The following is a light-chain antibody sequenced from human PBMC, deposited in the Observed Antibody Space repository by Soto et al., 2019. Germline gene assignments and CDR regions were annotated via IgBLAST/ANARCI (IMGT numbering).Light chain of an antibody. V-gene: IGKV3D-20*01. CDR1: QSLSSAY. CDR2: DAS. Sequence: EIVLTQSPATLSLSPGERATLSCGASQSLSSAYLAWYQLKPGLAPRLLIYDASNRATGIPDRFSGSGSGADFSLTISRLEPEDFAVYYCQQYGSSPLTFGGGTKVDIK. CDR3: QQYGSSPLT. J-gene: IGKJ4*01.